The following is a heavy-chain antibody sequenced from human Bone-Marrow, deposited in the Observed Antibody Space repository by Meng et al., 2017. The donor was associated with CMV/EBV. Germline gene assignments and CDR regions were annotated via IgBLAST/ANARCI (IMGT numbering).Heavy chain of an antibody. CDR2: ISWDGGSN. V-gene: IGHV3-43D*03. Sequence: GGSLRLSCAASGFTFDDYAMHWVRQAPGKGLEWVSLISWDGGSNYYADSVKGRFTISRDNSKNSLYQQMNSLRAEDNALYYCAKALLAYYGWDVWGQGNTVTVSS. D-gene: IGHD2-15*01. CDR1: GFTFDDYA. J-gene: IGHJ6*02. CDR3: AKALLAYYGWDV.